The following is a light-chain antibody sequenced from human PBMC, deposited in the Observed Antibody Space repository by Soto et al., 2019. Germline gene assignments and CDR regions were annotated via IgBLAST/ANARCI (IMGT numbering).Light chain of an antibody. CDR1: QSISSW. J-gene: IGKJ2*01. CDR3: QQYNSYPYT. CDR2: DVS. Sequence: GDRVTITCRASQSISSWLAWYQQKPGKAPKFLIYDVSSLQSVVPSRFSGSGSGTEFTLTISSLQPDDFATYYCQQYNSYPYTFGQGTKLE. V-gene: IGKV1-5*01.